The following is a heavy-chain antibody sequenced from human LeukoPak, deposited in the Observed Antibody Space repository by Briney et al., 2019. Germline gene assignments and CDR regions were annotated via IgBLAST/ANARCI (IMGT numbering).Heavy chain of an antibody. CDR2: INHSGST. D-gene: IGHD3-16*02. V-gene: IGHV4-34*01. Sequence: SETLSLTCAVYGGSFSGYYWSWIRQPPGKGLEWIGEINHSGSTNYNPSLKSRVTISVDTSENQFSLKLSSVTAADTAVYYCARSYYDYVWGSYRGKAYFDYWGQGTLVTVSS. J-gene: IGHJ4*02. CDR1: GGSFSGYY. CDR3: ARSYYDYVWGSYRGKAYFDY.